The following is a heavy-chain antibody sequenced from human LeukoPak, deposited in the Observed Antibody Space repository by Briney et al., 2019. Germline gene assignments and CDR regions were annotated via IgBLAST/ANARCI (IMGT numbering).Heavy chain of an antibody. Sequence: SETLSLTCTVSGVSISSGYYWSWLRQHPGKGLEWIGHIYHSGSTNYNPSLKSRATMFEDKSKNQFSLRLYSVTVADTAVYYCARHFAYSSSSYFDYWGQGSLVTVSS. J-gene: IGHJ4*02. CDR1: GVSISSGYY. V-gene: IGHV4-59*08. CDR2: IYHSGST. CDR3: ARHFAYSSSSYFDY. D-gene: IGHD6-6*01.